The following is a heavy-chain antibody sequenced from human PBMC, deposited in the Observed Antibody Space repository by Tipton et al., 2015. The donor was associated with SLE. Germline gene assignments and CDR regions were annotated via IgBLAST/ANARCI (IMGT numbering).Heavy chain of an antibody. CDR2: IYHSGGT. J-gene: IGHJ5*02. Sequence: TLSLTCAVSGDSINSGDYSWSWIRQPPGKGLEWIGYIYHSGGTYYNPSLKSRVTISVDRSKNQFSLKLTSVTAADTAVYYCARDDSGGWYGWLDPWGQGTLVTVSS. V-gene: IGHV4-30-2*01. D-gene: IGHD6-19*01. CDR3: ARDDSGGWYGWLDP. CDR1: GDSINSGDYS.